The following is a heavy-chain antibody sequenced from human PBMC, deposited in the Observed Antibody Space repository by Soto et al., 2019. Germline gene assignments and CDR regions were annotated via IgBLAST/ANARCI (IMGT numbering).Heavy chain of an antibody. J-gene: IGHJ3*01. CDR1: GFTFSTYT. CDR2: ISTSGDST. D-gene: IGHD3-3*01. V-gene: IGHV3-21*01. CDR3: TRDGEPL. Sequence: EAQLVESVGGLVKPGGSLRLACAASGFTFSTYTLNWVRQAPGKGLEWVSSISTSGDSTYYEDSLRGRFTISRDNARASLYLQMDSLRVEDTAMYYCTRDGEPLWGQGTMVTVSS.